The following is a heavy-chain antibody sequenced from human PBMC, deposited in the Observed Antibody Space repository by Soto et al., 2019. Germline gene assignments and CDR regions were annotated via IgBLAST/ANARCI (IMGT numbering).Heavy chain of an antibody. CDR2: INPNSGGT. Sequence: SSVKVSCKASGYTFTGYYMHWVRQAPGQGLEWMGWINPNSGGTNYAQKFQGRVTMTRDTSISTAYMELSRLRSDDTAVYYCARVAAGMLQNWFDPWGQGTLVTSPQ. J-gene: IGHJ5*02. CDR3: ARVAAGMLQNWFDP. CDR1: GYTFTGYY. V-gene: IGHV1-2*02. D-gene: IGHD6-13*01.